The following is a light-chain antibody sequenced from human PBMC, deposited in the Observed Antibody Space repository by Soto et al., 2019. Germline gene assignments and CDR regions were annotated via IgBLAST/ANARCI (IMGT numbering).Light chain of an antibody. V-gene: IGLV2-14*01. CDR2: EVS. J-gene: IGLJ1*01. CDR3: ISYTSDDVSYV. Sequence: QSVLTQPSPPSVTPGQVITISFTGSNSDVGIYDFVSWYQHHPGRAPKLIVSEVSHRPSGVSNRFSGSKSGNAASLTISGLQSEDEADYYCISYTSDDVSYVFGTGTKVTVL. CDR1: NSDVGIYDF.